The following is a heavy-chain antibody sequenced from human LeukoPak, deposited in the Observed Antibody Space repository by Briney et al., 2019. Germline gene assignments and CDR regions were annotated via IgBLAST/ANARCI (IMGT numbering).Heavy chain of an antibody. Sequence: GGSLRLSCTAPGFTFNNYNMNWVRQAPGKGLEWVSYITSTSSTIYYADSVKGRFTISRDNARNSLYLQMNSLRAEDTAVYYCARDIGRQLGYYYGMDVWGQGTTVTVSS. J-gene: IGHJ6*02. CDR2: ITSTSSTI. D-gene: IGHD6-6*01. V-gene: IGHV3-48*04. CDR1: GFTFNNYN. CDR3: ARDIGRQLGYYYGMDV.